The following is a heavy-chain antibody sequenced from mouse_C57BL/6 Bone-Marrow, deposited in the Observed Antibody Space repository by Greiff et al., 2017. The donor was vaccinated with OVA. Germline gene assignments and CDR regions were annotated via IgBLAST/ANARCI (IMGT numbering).Heavy chain of an antibody. Sequence: QVHVKQPGTELVKPGASVKLSCKASGYTFTSYWMHWVKQRPGQGLEWIGNINPSNGGTNYNEKFKSKATLTVDKSSSTAYMQLSSLTSADSAVYYCAREGRLLHGDYWGQGTTLTVSS. CDR1: GYTFTSYW. J-gene: IGHJ2*01. V-gene: IGHV1-53*01. CDR2: INPSNGGT. D-gene: IGHD2-3*01. CDR3: AREGRLLHGDY.